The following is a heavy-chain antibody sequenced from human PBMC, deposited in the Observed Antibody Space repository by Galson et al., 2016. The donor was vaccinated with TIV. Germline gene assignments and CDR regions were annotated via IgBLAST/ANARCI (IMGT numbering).Heavy chain of an antibody. J-gene: IGHJ6*02. CDR1: GFNFKTFP. Sequence: SLRLSCAASGFNFKTFPIHWVRLAPGKGLEWVSLISSDGTNKYYADSVKGRFTISRDNSKNTVHLEMDSLRPEDTDMYFCTTCISGPTLALYYHGMDVWGQGTTVTVSS. V-gene: IGHV3-30-3*01. D-gene: IGHD3-10*01. CDR3: TTCISGPTLALYYHGMDV. CDR2: ISSDGTNK.